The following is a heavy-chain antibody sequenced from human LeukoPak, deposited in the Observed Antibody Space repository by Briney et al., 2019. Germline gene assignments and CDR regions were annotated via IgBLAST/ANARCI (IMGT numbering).Heavy chain of an antibody. Sequence: PSETLSLTCAVYGGSFSGYYWSWIRQPPGKGLEWIGEINHSGSTNYNPSLKSRVTISVDTPKNQFSLKLSSVTAADTAVYYCARGRSSGWHMGPYFDYWGQGTLVTVSS. CDR1: GGSFSGYY. V-gene: IGHV4-34*01. J-gene: IGHJ4*02. CDR2: INHSGST. CDR3: ARGRSSGWHMGPYFDY. D-gene: IGHD6-19*01.